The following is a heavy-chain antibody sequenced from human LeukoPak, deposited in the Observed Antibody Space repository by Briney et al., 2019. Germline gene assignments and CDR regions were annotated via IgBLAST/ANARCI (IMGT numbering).Heavy chain of an antibody. CDR1: GYTFISYG. CDR3: ARTWSYGFDY. V-gene: IGHV1-18*01. CDR2: ISAYNGNT. D-gene: IGHD3-10*01. J-gene: IGHJ4*02. Sequence: ASVTVSFMASGYTFISYGVGWVRQAPGQGLEGMGWISAYNGNTNYAQKLQGRVTMTTDTSTSTAYMELRSLRSDDTAVYYCARTWSYGFDYWGQGTLVTVSS.